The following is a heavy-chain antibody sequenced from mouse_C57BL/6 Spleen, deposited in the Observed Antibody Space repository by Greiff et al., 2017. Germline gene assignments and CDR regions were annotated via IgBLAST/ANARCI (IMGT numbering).Heavy chain of an antibody. Sequence: QVQLKQSGAELVRPGTSVKVSCKASGYAFTNYLIEWVKQRPGQGLEWIGVINPGSGGTNYNEKFKGKATLTADKSSSTAYMQLSSLTSEDSAVYFCARPYYSNYVFMDYWGQGTSVTVSS. CDR3: ARPYYSNYVFMDY. V-gene: IGHV1-54*01. CDR2: INPGSGGT. J-gene: IGHJ4*01. D-gene: IGHD2-5*01. CDR1: GYAFTNYL.